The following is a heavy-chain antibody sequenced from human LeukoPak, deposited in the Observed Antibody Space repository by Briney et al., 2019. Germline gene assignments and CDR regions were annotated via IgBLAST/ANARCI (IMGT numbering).Heavy chain of an antibody. CDR1: GGSISSSSYY. CDR2: IYYSGST. V-gene: IGHV4-39*01. J-gene: IGHJ2*01. Sequence: SETLSLTCTVSGGSISSSSYYWGWIRQPPGKGLEWIGSIYYSGSTYYNPSLKSRVTISVDTSKNQFSLKLSSVTAADTAVYYCARVPHRTGYWYFDLWGRGTLVTVSS. CDR3: ARVPHRTGYWYFDL. D-gene: IGHD3/OR15-3a*01.